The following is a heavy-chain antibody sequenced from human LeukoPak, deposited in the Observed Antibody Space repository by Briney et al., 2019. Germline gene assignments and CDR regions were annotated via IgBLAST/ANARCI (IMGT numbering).Heavy chain of an antibody. CDR3: AVIWFGELLDIPVVDY. CDR2: IIPILGIA. CDR1: GGTFSSYA. J-gene: IGHJ4*02. V-gene: IGHV1-69*04. Sequence: GSSVKVSCKASGGTFSSYAISWVRQAPGQGLEWMGRIIPILGIANYAQKFQGRVTITADKSTSTAYMELSSLRSEDTAVYYCAVIWFGELLDIPVVDYWGQGTPVTVSS. D-gene: IGHD3-10*01.